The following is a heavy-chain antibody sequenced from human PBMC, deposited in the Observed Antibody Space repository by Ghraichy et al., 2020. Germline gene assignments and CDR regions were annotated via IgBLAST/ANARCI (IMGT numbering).Heavy chain of an antibody. CDR1: GFTFSNAW. D-gene: IGHD3-3*01. J-gene: IGHJ4*02. CDR2: IKSKTDGGTT. Sequence: GGSLRLSCAASGFTFSNAWMSWVRQAPGKGLEWVGRIKSKTDGGTTDYAAPVKGRFTISRDDSKNTLYLQMNSLKTEDTAVYYCSAGYDFWSGYYTVSDYWGQGTLVTVSS. V-gene: IGHV3-15*01. CDR3: SAGYDFWSGYYTVSDY.